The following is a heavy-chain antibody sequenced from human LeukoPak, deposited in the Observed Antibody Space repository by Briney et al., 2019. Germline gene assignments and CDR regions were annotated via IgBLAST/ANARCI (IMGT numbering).Heavy chain of an antibody. Sequence: GGSLRLSCAASGFTFSSYAMSWVRQAPGKGLEWVSVIYSGSTTYYADSVKGRFTISRDNSKNTLYLQMNSLRAEDTAMYYCASGMSAVAVNFQHWGQGTLVTVSS. CDR1: GFTFSSYA. D-gene: IGHD6-19*01. V-gene: IGHV3-23*03. J-gene: IGHJ1*01. CDR3: ASGMSAVAVNFQH. CDR2: IYSGSTT.